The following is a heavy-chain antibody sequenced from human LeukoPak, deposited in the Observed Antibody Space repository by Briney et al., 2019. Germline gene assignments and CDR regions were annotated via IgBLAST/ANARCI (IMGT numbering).Heavy chain of an antibody. CDR1: GFTFSSYA. CDR2: ISSNGGST. CDR3: VKPRTGTKQFFPP. Sequence: QAGGSLRLSCSASGFTFSSYAMHWVRQAPGKGLEYVSAISSNGGSTYYADSVKGRFTISRDNSKNTLYLQMSSLRAEDTAVYYGVKPRTGTKQFFPPGGQGPLVPLPS. D-gene: IGHD1-1*01. J-gene: IGHJ5*02. V-gene: IGHV3-64D*06.